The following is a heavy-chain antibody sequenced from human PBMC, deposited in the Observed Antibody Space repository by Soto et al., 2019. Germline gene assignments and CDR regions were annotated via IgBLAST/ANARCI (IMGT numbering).Heavy chain of an antibody. CDR1: GGSISSYY. Sequence: SETLSLTCTVSGGSISSYYGSWIRQPPGKGLEWIGYIYYSGSTNYNPSLKSRVTIPVDTSKNQFSLKLSSVTAADTAVYYCARDRLGYYYFDYWGQGTLVTVSS. D-gene: IGHD5-18*01. J-gene: IGHJ4*02. CDR2: IYYSGST. V-gene: IGHV4-59*01. CDR3: ARDRLGYYYFDY.